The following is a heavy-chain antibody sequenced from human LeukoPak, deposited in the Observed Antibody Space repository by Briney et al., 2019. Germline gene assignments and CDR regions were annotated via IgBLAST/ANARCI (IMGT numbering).Heavy chain of an antibody. V-gene: IGHV1-46*01. J-gene: IGHJ6*02. CDR1: GYTFTTYY. Sequence: ASVKVSCKSSGYTFTTYYIHWVRQAPGQGLEWMGVINPSGGSTSFAQKFQARLTMTRDTSTSTVYMELSGLRSEDTAVYYCARDVQLERRRDYYYYGMDVWGQGTTVTVSS. CDR2: INPSGGST. CDR3: ARDVQLERRRDYYYYGMDV. D-gene: IGHD1-1*01.